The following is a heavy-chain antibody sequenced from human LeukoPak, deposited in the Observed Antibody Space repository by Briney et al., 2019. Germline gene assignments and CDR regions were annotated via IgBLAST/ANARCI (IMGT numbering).Heavy chain of an antibody. CDR3: ARAGYCSSTSCPPGFDY. Sequence: SETLSLTCTVSGGSISSGDYYWSWIRQPPGKGLEWIGYIYYSGSTYYNPSLKSRVTISVDTSKNQFSLKLSSVTAADTAVYYCARAGYCSSTSCPPGFDYWGQGTLVTVSS. D-gene: IGHD2-2*01. CDR2: IYYSGST. CDR1: GGSISSGDYY. J-gene: IGHJ4*02. V-gene: IGHV4-30-4*08.